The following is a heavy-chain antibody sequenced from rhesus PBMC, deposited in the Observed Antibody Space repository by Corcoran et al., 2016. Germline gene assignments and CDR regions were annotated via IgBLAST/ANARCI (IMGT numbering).Heavy chain of an antibody. J-gene: IGHJ4*01. CDR2: IIMAMSYH. CDR3: TREGGYGYFDY. Sequence: EVQLVESGGGLVQPGGSLRLSCAASGFTFSDYYMSWVRQAPGKRLEWVSSIIMAMSYHYHPASVNGRFPNSINNAKNSLSLQINSLKTEDTAVYYCTREGGYGYFDYWGQGVLVTVSS. D-gene: IGHD3-9*01. V-gene: IGHV3S16*01. CDR1: GFTFSDYY.